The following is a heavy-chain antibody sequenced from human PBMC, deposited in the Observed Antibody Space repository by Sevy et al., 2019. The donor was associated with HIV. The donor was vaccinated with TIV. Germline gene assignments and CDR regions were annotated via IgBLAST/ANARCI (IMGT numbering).Heavy chain of an antibody. D-gene: IGHD2-15*01. CDR1: AINIRDYW. Sequence: GGSLRLSCEASAINIRDYWMNWVRQAPGKGLEWVANINPDGSRIYYAESVKGRFTISRDSAKNSVFLQMTSLRAEDTAVYYCVRAIQLAASYWGQGMLVTVSS. CDR2: INPDGSRI. V-gene: IGHV3-7*02. J-gene: IGHJ4*02. CDR3: VRAIQLAASY.